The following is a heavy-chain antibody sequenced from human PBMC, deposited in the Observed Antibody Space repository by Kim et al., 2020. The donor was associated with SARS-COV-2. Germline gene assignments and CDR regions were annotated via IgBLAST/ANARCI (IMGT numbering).Heavy chain of an antibody. V-gene: IGHV4-34*01. J-gene: IGHJ4*02. CDR3: ARGNCTNGVCYTAFDY. CDR1: GGSFSGYY. D-gene: IGHD2-8*01. Sequence: SETLSLTCAVYGGSFSGYYWSWIRQPPGKGLEWIGEINHSGSTNYNPSLKSRVTISVDTSKNQFSLKLSSVTVADTAVYYCARGNCTNGVCYTAFDYWGQGTLVTVSS. CDR2: INHSGST.